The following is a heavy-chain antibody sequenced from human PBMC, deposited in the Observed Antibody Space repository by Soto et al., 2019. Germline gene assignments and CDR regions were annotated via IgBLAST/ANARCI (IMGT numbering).Heavy chain of an antibody. CDR1: GYTFANYG. V-gene: IGHV1-18*04. D-gene: IGHD3-10*01. Sequence: QVQLVQSGPEVKKPGASVKVSCKSSGYTFANYGVSWVRQAPAQGLEWMGCITAYDGNANYSQKCQGRVTVTTDTSTSTVYMELRGLRSDDTALYYCARGELLWFGEFPTAYFDFRGQGTLVTVSS. J-gene: IGHJ4*02. CDR3: ARGELLWFGEFPTAYFDF. CDR2: ITAYDGNA.